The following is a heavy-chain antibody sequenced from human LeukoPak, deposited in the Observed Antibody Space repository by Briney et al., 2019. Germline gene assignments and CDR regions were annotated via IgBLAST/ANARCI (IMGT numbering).Heavy chain of an antibody. CDR2: IWYDGSNK. D-gene: IGHD6-13*01. J-gene: IGHJ4*02. V-gene: IGHV3-33*01. CDR3: ARDRSIAAAGTSFDY. Sequence: GGSLRLSCAASGSTFSSYGMHWVRQAPGKGLEWVAVIWYDGSNKYYADSVKGRFTISRDNSKNTLYLQMNSLRAEDTAVYYCARDRSIAAAGTSFDYWGQGTLVTVSS. CDR1: GSTFSSYG.